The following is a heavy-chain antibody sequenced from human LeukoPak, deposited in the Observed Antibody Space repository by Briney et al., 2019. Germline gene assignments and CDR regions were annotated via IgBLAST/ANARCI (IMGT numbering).Heavy chain of an antibody. CDR2: IIPIFGTA. D-gene: IGHD5-18*01. CDR3: ASDRSGRGYSYGYGGFGY. Sequence: SVKVSCKASGGTFSSYAISWVRQAPGQGLEWMGGIIPIFGTANYAQKFQGRVTITADESTSTAYMELSSLRSEDMAVYYCASDRSGRGYSYGYGGFGYWGQGTLVTVSS. J-gene: IGHJ4*02. CDR1: GGTFSSYA. V-gene: IGHV1-69*13.